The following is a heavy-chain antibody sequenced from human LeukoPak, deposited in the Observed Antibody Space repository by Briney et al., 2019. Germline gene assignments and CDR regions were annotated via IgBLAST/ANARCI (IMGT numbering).Heavy chain of an antibody. D-gene: IGHD2-2*01. Sequence: ASVKVSCKASGYTFTSYGISWLRQAPGQGLEWMGWISAYNGNTNYAQKLQGRVTMTTDTSTSTAYMQLSSLRSDDTAVYYCAARSTDVPPAMRGYYYGMDVWGKGTTVTVSS. V-gene: IGHV1-18*01. CDR3: AARSTDVPPAMRGYYYGMDV. CDR2: ISAYNGNT. CDR1: GYTFTSYG. J-gene: IGHJ6*04.